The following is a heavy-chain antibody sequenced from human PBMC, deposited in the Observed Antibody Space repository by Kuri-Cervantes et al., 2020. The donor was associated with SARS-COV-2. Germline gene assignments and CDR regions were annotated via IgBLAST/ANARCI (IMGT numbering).Heavy chain of an antibody. CDR2: VYYSGST. Sequence: GSLRLSCTVSGDSVTSGGYYWGWFRQPPGKGLEWIGYVYYSGSTNYYSSLKSEATISVDTSKNQFSLKLTSVTAADTAVYYCARRGSGGWSRTWFDAWGQGTLVTVSS. J-gene: IGHJ5*02. CDR1: GDSVTSGGYY. CDR3: ARRGSGGWSRTWFDA. D-gene: IGHD2-15*01. V-gene: IGHV4-61*08.